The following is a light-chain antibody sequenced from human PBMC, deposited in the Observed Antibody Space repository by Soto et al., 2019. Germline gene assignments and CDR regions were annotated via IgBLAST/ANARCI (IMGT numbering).Light chain of an antibody. CDR2: HVS. Sequence: QSALTQPASVSGSPGQSITISCTGTTSDIGDYNYVSWYQQHAGKAPKLMIYHVSDRPSGVSNRFSGSKSGNTASLTISGLQAEDEADYYCSSYTSSNTDVFGTGTKVTVL. V-gene: IGLV2-14*01. J-gene: IGLJ1*01. CDR1: TSDIGDYNY. CDR3: SSYTSSNTDV.